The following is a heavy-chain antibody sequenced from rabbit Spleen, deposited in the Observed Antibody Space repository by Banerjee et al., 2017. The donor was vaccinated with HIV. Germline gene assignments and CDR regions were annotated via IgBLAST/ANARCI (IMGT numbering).Heavy chain of an antibody. CDR1: GVSFSNNHY. CDR3: ARDTGSSFSSYGMDL. D-gene: IGHD8-1*01. Sequence: QSLEESGGDLVKPGASLTLTCTASGVSFSNNHYMCWVRQAPGKGLEWISCIAGSSSAFTYSATWAKGRFTCSKTSSTTVTLQMTSLTVADTATYFCARDTGSSFSSYGMDLWGPGTLVTVS. CDR2: IAGSSSAFT. J-gene: IGHJ6*01. V-gene: IGHV1S40*01.